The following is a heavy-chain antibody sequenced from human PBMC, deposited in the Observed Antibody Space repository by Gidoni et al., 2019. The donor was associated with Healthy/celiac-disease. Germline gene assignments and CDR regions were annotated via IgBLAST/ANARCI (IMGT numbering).Heavy chain of an antibody. D-gene: IGHD3-9*01. CDR1: GGSIRSRSSY. V-gene: IGHV4-39*01. Sequence: QLQLQESGPGLVKHSETLSLTCTVTGGSIRSRSSYWGWIRQPPGKGLEWIGSIYYSGSTYYNPSLKSRVTISVDTSKNQFSLKLSSVTAADTAVYYCARLNYDFLTGYYTGGFDYWGQGTLVTVSS. J-gene: IGHJ4*02. CDR2: IYYSGST. CDR3: ARLNYDFLTGYYTGGFDY.